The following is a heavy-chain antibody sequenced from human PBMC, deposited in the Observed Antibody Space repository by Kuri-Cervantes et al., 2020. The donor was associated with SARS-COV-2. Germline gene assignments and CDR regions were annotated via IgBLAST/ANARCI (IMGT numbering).Heavy chain of an antibody. CDR1: DYTFNIYG. Sequence: ASVKVSCKASDYTFNIYGISWVRQAPGQGLEWVGWISGYNGNTNYAQKVQGRVTMTTDTSTSTAYMELRSLRSDDTAVYYCARSYCSSTSCYTSIGYYGMDVWGQGTTVTVSS. V-gene: IGHV1-18*04. CDR3: ARSYCSSTSCYTSIGYYGMDV. D-gene: IGHD2-2*02. J-gene: IGHJ6*02. CDR2: ISGYNGNT.